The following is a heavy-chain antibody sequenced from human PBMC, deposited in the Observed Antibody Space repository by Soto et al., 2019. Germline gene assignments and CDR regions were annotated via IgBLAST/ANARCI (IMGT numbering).Heavy chain of an antibody. D-gene: IGHD5-18*01. V-gene: IGHV1-69*13. CDR1: GGTFSSYA. Sequence: GSAVKASCKACGGTFSSYAISWVRQAPGQGLEWMGGIIPIFGTANYAQKFQGRVTITADESTSTAYMELSSLRSEDTAVYYCARDWISEDTAYRFDPRGQGSLGTVSS. J-gene: IGHJ5*02. CDR2: IIPIFGTA. CDR3: ARDWISEDTAYRFDP.